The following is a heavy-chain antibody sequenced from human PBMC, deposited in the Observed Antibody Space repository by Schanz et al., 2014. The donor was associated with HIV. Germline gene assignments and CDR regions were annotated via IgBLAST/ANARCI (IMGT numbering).Heavy chain of an antibody. CDR1: GDTFSTDA. J-gene: IGHJ4*02. CDR3: ARVVYDTQTGSYNGGWYYFDN. CDR2: IIPKHGTS. V-gene: IGHV1-69*06. D-gene: IGHD3-9*01. Sequence: QVQLVQSGAEVKKPRSSVEVSCKASGDTFSTDAFSWVRQVPGQGLEWMGGIIPKHGTSTSAQRFKGRVAIAADTSTSTIYLELSSLRSEDTAVYYCARVVYDTQTGSYNGGWYYFDNWGLGTLVTVSS.